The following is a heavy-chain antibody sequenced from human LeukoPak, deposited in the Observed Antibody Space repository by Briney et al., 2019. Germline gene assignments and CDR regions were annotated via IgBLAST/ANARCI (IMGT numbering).Heavy chain of an antibody. Sequence: PSETLSLTCTVSGGSISSYYWSWIRQPPGKGLEWIGYIYYSGSTNYNPSLKSRVTISVDTSKNQFSLKLSSVTAADTAVYYCARLTRGYSHRVRAFDIWGQGTMVTVSS. CDR2: IYYSGST. CDR1: GGSISSYY. CDR3: ARLTRGYSHRVRAFDI. J-gene: IGHJ3*02. V-gene: IGHV4-59*08. D-gene: IGHD5-18*01.